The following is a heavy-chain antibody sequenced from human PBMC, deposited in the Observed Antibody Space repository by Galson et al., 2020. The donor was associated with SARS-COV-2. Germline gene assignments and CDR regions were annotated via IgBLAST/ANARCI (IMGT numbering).Heavy chain of an antibody. CDR2: ISYDGSNK. CDR3: AKAGYSYGARWGYFDY. J-gene: IGHJ4*02. Sequence: TGGSLRLSCAASGFTFSSYGMHWVRQAPGKGLEWVAVISYDGSNKYYADSVKGRFTISRDNSKNTLYLQMNSLRAEDTAVYYCAKAGYSYGARWGYFDYWGQGTLVTVSS. CDR1: GFTFSSYG. D-gene: IGHD5-18*01. V-gene: IGHV3-30*18.